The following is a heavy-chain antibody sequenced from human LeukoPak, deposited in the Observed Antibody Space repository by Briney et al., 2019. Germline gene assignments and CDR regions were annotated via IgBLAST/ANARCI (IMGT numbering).Heavy chain of an antibody. D-gene: IGHD3-16*01. J-gene: IGHJ4*02. CDR3: ARDWGGDGPTSLDY. Sequence: PGGSLRLSCAASGFTFSSYLMHWVRQAPGRGLVWVSRISSDGSSTIYADSVKGRFTISRGNAKNTLYRQGNSMRAEDTAVYYYARDWGGDGPTSLDYWGQGTLVTVSS. CDR2: ISSDGSST. V-gene: IGHV3-74*01. CDR1: GFTFSSYL.